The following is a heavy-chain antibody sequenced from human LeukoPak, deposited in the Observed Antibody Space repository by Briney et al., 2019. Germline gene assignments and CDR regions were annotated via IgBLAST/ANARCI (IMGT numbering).Heavy chain of an antibody. J-gene: IGHJ5*02. D-gene: IGHD3-10*01. CDR1: GGSFSGYY. CDR2: TNHSGST. CDR3: ARGFGKFRVTSWFDP. V-gene: IGHV4-34*01. Sequence: PSETLSLTCAVYGGSFSGYYWSWIRQPPGKGLEWIGETNHSGSTNYNPSLKSRVTISVDTSKNQFSLKLSSVTAADTAVYYCARGFGKFRVTSWFDPWGQGTLVTVSS.